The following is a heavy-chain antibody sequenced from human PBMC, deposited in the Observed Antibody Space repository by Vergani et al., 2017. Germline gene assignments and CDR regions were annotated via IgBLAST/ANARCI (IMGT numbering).Heavy chain of an antibody. Sequence: QVQLEESGPGLVKPSETLSLTCTVSGGSFNTYYWSWIRQSPGNGLEWIGYIYSTGSTNYNPSLNSRVTMSVDTSKNQFYLKLRSVTAADTAVYYCARGSRAEGGSGPDKWGQGTLVTVSS. CDR2: IYSTGST. V-gene: IGHV4-59*13. J-gene: IGHJ4*02. D-gene: IGHD6-13*01. CDR1: GGSFNTYY. CDR3: ARGSRAEGGSGPDK.